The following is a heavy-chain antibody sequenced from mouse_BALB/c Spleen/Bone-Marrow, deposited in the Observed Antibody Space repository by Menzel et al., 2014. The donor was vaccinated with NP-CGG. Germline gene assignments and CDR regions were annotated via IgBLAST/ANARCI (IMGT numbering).Heavy chain of an antibody. CDR2: INPSNGRT. J-gene: IGHJ3*01. CDR3: ARYDGPAWFAY. D-gene: IGHD2-3*01. V-gene: IGHV1S81*02. Sequence: VQGVESGAELVKPGASVKLSCKASGYTFTSYWIHWVKLRPGQGLEWIGEINPSNGRTNYNEKFKNKATPTVDKSSSTAYIQLSSLTSEDSAVYYCARYDGPAWFAYWGQGTLVTVSA. CDR1: GYTFTSYW.